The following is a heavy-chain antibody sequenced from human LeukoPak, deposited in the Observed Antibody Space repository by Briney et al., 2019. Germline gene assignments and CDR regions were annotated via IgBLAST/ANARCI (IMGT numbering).Heavy chain of an antibody. CDR3: APGLYDSSGYSFDY. CDR1: GYTFTSYA. J-gene: IGHJ4*02. CDR2: IIPIFGTA. V-gene: IGHV1-69*13. D-gene: IGHD3-22*01. Sequence: SVKVSCKASGYTFTSYAMNWVRQAPGQGLEWMGGIIPIFGTANYAQKFQGRVTITADESTSTAYMELSSLRSEDTAVYYCAPGLYDSSGYSFDYWGQGTLVTVSS.